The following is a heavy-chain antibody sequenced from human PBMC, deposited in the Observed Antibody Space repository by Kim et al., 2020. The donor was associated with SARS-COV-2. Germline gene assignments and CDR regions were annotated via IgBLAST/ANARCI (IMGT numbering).Heavy chain of an antibody. D-gene: IGHD6-13*01. CDR1: GYTFTSYD. CDR2: MNPNRGNT. V-gene: IGHV1-8*01. CDR3: ARGDSSSWYEVWFDP. J-gene: IGHJ5*02. Sequence: ASVKVSCKASGYTFTSYDINWVRQATGQGLEWMGWMNPNRGNTGYAQKFQGRVTMTRNTSISTAYMELSSLRSEDTAVYYCARGDSSSWYEVWFDPWGQGTLVTVSS.